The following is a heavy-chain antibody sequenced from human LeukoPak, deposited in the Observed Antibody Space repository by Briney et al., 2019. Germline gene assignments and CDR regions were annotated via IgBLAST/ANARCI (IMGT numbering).Heavy chain of an antibody. J-gene: IGHJ6*03. CDR3: ARAEGYSSSWYVYYYYYMDV. D-gene: IGHD6-13*01. CDR1: GFTFSSYS. Sequence: GGSLRLSCAASGFTFSSYSMNWVRQAPGKGLEWVSSISSSSSYIYYADSVKGRFTISRDNAKNSLYLQMNSLRAEDTAVYYCARAEGYSSSWYVYYYYYMDVWGKGTTVTVSS. V-gene: IGHV3-21*01. CDR2: ISSSSSYI.